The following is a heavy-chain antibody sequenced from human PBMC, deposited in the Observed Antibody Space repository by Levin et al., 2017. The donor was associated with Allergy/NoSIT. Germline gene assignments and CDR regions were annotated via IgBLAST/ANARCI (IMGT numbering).Heavy chain of an antibody. CDR1: GGSIRSYY. CDR3: ARLDIEPRPWGFDYYYYMDV. D-gene: IGHD6-6*01. V-gene: IGHV4-59*01. CDR2: ISYSGSA. Sequence: SQTLSLTCTVSGGSIRSYYWSWIRQPPGKGLEWIAYISYSGSANYSPSLKSRVTISLDTSMNQLSLKLSSVTAADTAVYYCARLDIEPRPWGFDYYYYMDVWGQGTPVTVSS. J-gene: IGHJ6*03.